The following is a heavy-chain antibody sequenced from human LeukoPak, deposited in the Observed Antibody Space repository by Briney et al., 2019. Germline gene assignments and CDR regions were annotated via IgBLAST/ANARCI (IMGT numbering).Heavy chain of an antibody. V-gene: IGHV3-74*01. Sequence: GGSLRLSCAASGFTFSSYWMHWVRQAPGKGLVWVSRINSDGSSTSYADSVKGRFTISRDNAKNTLYLQMNSLRAEDTALYYCAKGKITMVRGSPTDFWGQGTLVTVSS. CDR1: GFTFSSYW. D-gene: IGHD3-10*01. J-gene: IGHJ4*02. CDR2: INSDGSST. CDR3: AKGKITMVRGSPTDF.